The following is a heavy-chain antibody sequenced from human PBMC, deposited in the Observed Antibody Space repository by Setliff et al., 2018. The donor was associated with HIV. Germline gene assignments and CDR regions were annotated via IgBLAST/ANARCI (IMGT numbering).Heavy chain of an antibody. J-gene: IGHJ3*02. V-gene: IGHV3-7*01. D-gene: IGHD3-16*01. CDR1: GFTFSSYW. CDR2: IKQDGSEK. Sequence: GGSLRLSCAASGFTFSSYWMNWVRQAPGKGLEWVANIKQDGSEKYYVDSVKGRFTISRGNAKNSLYLQMNSLRAEDTAVYYCARSFWGFVRNAASDIWGQGTMVT. CDR3: ARSFWGFVRNAASDI.